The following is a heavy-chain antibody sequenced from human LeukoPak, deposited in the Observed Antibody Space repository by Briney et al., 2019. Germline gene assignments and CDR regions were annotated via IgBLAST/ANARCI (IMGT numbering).Heavy chain of an antibody. V-gene: IGHV1-18*01. CDR2: ISAYNGNT. CDR3: ARDLGKYDFWSGSYY. CDR1: GYTFTSYG. D-gene: IGHD3-3*01. J-gene: IGHJ4*02. Sequence: ASVKVSCKASGYTFTSYGITWVRQAPGQGLEWMGWISAYNGNTNCAQKLQGRVTMTTDTSTSTAYMELRSLRSDDTAVYYCARDLGKYDFWSGSYYWGQGTLVTVSS.